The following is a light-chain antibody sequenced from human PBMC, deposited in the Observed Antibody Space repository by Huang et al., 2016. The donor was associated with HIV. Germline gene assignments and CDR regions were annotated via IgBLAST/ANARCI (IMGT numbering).Light chain of an antibody. CDR3: QQSYSTPLT. J-gene: IGKJ4*01. CDR1: QSISSY. CDR2: AAS. Sequence: DIQMTQSPSSLSAFVGDRVTITCRASQSISSYLNWYQQKPGKAPKLLIYAASSLQSGVPASFSGSGSVTDFTLTISSLQPEDFATYYCQQSYSTPLTFGGGTKVEIK. V-gene: IGKV1-39*01.